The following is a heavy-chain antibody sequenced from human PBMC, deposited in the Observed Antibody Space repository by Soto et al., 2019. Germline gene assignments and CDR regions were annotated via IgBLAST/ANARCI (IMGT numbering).Heavy chain of an antibody. CDR3: ATGSRVVGSPWQPADY. CDR2: INAGNGNT. V-gene: IGHV1-3*01. Sequence: QVQLVQSGAEVKKPGASVKVSCKASGYTFTSYAMHWVRQAPGQRLEWMGWINAGNGNTKYSQKFQGRVTITRDTSASTAYMELSSLRSEDMAVYYCATGSRVVGSPWQPADYCGQGTLVTVSS. CDR1: GYTFTSYA. J-gene: IGHJ4*02. D-gene: IGHD2-2*01.